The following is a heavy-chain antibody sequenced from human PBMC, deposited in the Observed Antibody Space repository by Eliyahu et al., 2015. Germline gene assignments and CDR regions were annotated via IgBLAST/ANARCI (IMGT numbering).Heavy chain of an antibody. CDR2: IYYSGST. J-gene: IGHJ6*03. V-gene: IGHV4-31*03. CDR1: GGSISSGGYY. CDR3: ARVGSRHGYYYYYYMDV. Sequence: QVQLQESGPGLVKPSQTLSLTCTVXGGSISSGGYYWSWIRQHPGKGLEWIGYIYYSGSTYYNPSLKSRVTISVDTSKNQFSLKLSSVTAADTAVYYCARVGSRHGYYYYYYMDVWGKGTTVTVSS.